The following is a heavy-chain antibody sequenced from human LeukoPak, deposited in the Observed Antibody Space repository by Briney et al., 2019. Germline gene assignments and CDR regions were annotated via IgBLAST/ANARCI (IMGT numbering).Heavy chain of an antibody. CDR2: IWYDGSNK. D-gene: IGHD1-14*01. J-gene: IGHJ5*02. Sequence: SGGSLRLSCAASGFTFSSYGMHWVRQAPGKGLEWVAVIWYDGSNKYYADSVKGRFTISRDNSKNTLYLQMNSLRVEDTAVYYCARGIRTLWWFDPWGQGTLITVSS. CDR1: GFTFSSYG. V-gene: IGHV3-33*01. CDR3: ARGIRTLWWFDP.